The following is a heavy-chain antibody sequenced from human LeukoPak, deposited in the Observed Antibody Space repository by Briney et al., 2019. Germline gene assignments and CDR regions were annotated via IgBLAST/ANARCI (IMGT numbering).Heavy chain of an antibody. CDR3: ARRSWGGFDP. CDR2: INPNSGGT. Sequence: APVKVSCKASGYTFTGYYIHWVRQAPGQGLEWMGWINPNSGGTNYAQKFQGRVTMTRDTSISTAYMELSRLRSDDTAVYYCARRSWGGFDPWGQGTLVTVSS. CDR1: GYTFTGYY. J-gene: IGHJ5*02. V-gene: IGHV1-2*02. D-gene: IGHD7-27*01.